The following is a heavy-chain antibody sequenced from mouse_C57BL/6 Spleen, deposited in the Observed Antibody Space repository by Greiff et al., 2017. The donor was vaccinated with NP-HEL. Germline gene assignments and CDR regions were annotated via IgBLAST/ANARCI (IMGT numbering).Heavy chain of an antibody. Sequence: EVKLVESGPGLAKPSQTLSLTCSVTGYSITSDYWNWIRKFPGHKLEYMGYISYSGSTYYNPSLKSRISITRDTSKNQYYLQLNSVTTENTATYYCARLVNYPYYFDYWGQGTTLTVSS. CDR3: ARLVNYPYYFDY. CDR1: GYSITSDY. CDR2: ISYSGST. V-gene: IGHV3-8*01. D-gene: IGHD2-1*01. J-gene: IGHJ2*01.